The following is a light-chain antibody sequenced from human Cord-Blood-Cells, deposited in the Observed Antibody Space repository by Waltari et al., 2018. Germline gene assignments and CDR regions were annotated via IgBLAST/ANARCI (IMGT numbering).Light chain of an antibody. CDR2: KAS. J-gene: IGKJ1*01. CDR3: QQYNSYSGT. V-gene: IGKV1-5*03. CDR1: QSISSW. Sequence: DIQMTQSPSTMSASVGDRVTINCRASQSISSWLDWYQQKPGKAPKLLIYKASSLESGVPSMFSGSGSWTEFTLTISILQPDDFATYYFQQYNSYSGTFGQGTKVEIK.